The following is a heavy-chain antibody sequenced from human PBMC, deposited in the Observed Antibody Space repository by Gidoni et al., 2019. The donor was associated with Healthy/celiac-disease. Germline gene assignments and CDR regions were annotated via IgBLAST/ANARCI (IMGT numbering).Heavy chain of an antibody. CDR2: ISWNSGSI. D-gene: IGHD3-9*01. Sequence: EVQLVESGGGLVQPGRSLRLSCAASGFTFDDYAMHWVRQAPGKGLEWVSGISWNSGSIGYADSVKGRFTISRDNAKNSLYLKMNSLRAEDTALYYCAKDKGYDILTGNDAFDIWGQGTMVTVSS. CDR1: GFTFDDYA. CDR3: AKDKGYDILTGNDAFDI. V-gene: IGHV3-9*01. J-gene: IGHJ3*02.